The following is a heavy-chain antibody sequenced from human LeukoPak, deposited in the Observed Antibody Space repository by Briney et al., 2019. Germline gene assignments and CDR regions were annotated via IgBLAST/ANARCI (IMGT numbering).Heavy chain of an antibody. D-gene: IGHD5-18*01. CDR3: ARDPHTALDY. CDR1: GFTFSNNW. J-gene: IGHJ4*02. Sequence: PGGSLRLSCAASGFTFSNNWMTWVRQAPGKGLEWVANINQDESQKYYVDSVKGRFTISRDNAKNSLHLNMNSLRAEDTAVYYCARDPHTALDYWGQGTLVTVSS. V-gene: IGHV3-7*01. CDR2: INQDESQK.